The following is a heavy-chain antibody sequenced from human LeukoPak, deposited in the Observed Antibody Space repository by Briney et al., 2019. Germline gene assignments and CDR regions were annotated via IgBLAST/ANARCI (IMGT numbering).Heavy chain of an antibody. D-gene: IGHD2-15*01. Sequence: SVKVSCKASGGTFSSYAISWVRQAPGQGLEWIGGIIPIFGTANYGQKFQGRVTITTDESTSTAYMELSSLRSEDTAVYYCARFYYSGGSCYDYWGQGTLVTVSS. V-gene: IGHV1-69*05. CDR2: IIPIFGTA. J-gene: IGHJ4*02. CDR3: ARFYYSGGSCYDY. CDR1: GGTFSSYA.